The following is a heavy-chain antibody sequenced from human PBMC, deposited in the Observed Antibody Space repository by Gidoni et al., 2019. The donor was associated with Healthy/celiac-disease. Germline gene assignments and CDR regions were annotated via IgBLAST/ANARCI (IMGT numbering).Heavy chain of an antibody. D-gene: IGHD3-10*01. J-gene: IGHJ3*02. CDR1: GFTFSSYA. CDR3: AKDYSSPGSLWFGEPWGAFDI. V-gene: IGHV3-23*01. Sequence: EVQLLESGGGLVQPGGSLRLSCAASGFTFSSYAMSWVRQAPGKGLEWVSAISGSGGSTYYADAVKGRFTISRDNSKNTLYLQMNSLRAEDTAVYYCAKDYSSPGSLWFGEPWGAFDIWGQGTMVTVSS. CDR2: ISGSGGST.